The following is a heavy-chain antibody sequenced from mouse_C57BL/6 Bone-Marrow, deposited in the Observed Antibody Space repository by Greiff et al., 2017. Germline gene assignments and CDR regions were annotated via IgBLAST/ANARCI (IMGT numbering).Heavy chain of an antibody. J-gene: IGHJ2*01. CDR3: ARDDYDDY. V-gene: IGHV1-81*01. Sequence: VQRVESGAELARPGASVKLSCKASGYTFTSYGISWVKQRTGQGLEWIGEIYPRSGNTYYTEKFKGKATLTADKSSSTAYMELRSLTSEDSAVYFCARDDYDDYWGQGTTLTVSS. D-gene: IGHD2-4*01. CDR1: GYTFTSYG. CDR2: IYPRSGNT.